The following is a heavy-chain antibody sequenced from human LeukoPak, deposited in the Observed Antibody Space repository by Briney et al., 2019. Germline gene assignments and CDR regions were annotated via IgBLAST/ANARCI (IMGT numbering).Heavy chain of an antibody. J-gene: IGHJ4*02. D-gene: IGHD5-18*01. CDR3: AKSPWIQLWSPFDY. Sequence: GGSLRLSCAASGFTFSSYAMHWVRQAPGKGLEWVSAISGSGGSTYYADSVKGRFTISRDNSKNTLYLQMNSLRAEDTAVYYCAKSPWIQLWSPFDYWGQGTLVTVSS. V-gene: IGHV3-23*01. CDR2: ISGSGGST. CDR1: GFTFSSYA.